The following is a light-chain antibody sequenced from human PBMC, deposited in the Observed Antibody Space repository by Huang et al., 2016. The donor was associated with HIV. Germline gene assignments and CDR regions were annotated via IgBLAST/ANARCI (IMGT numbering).Light chain of an antibody. CDR2: VAS. Sequence: EIVMTQSPATLSVSPGERAILSCRASQSVSTNLAWYQQRPGQAPRLLIYVASTRATGVPARFSGSGSVTEFSLTISSLQSEDFAVYYCQQYNNWPPYTFGQGTKLEIK. V-gene: IGKV3-15*01. CDR1: QSVSTN. CDR3: QQYNNWPPYT. J-gene: IGKJ2*01.